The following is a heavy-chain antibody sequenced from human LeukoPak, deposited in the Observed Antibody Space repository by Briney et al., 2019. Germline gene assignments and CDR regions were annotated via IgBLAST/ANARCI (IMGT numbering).Heavy chain of an antibody. CDR3: ARDSDCSGGSCHYYFDY. CDR1: GFTVSSNY. J-gene: IGHJ4*02. V-gene: IGHV3-53*01. D-gene: IGHD2-15*01. Sequence: GGSLRLSCAASGFTVSSNYMSWVRQAPGKGLEWVSVIYSGGSTYYADSVKGRFTISRDNSKNTLYLQMNSPRAEDTAVYYCARDSDCSGGSCHYYFDYWGQGTLVTVSS. CDR2: IYSGGST.